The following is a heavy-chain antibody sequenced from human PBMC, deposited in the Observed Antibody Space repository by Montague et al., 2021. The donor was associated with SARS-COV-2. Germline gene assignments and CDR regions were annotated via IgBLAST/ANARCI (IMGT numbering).Heavy chain of an antibody. CDR2: VYYNGAT. CDR3: ASVTGLILTDSFDY. D-gene: IGHD3-9*01. V-gene: IGHV4-39*01. Sequence: SETLSLTCTVSGDSISSSDYYWGWIRQPPGKGLDWVGNVYYNGATYYNPSLKSRLTISGDRTKNQFSLELRSVTAADTAVYYCASVTGLILTDSFDYWGQGNLVTVSS. J-gene: IGHJ4*02. CDR1: GDSISSSDYY.